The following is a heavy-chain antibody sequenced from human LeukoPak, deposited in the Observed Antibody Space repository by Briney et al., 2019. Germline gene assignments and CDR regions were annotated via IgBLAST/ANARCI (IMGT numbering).Heavy chain of an antibody. D-gene: IGHD2-2*01. CDR1: GFTFSSYA. J-gene: IGHJ6*02. CDR3: ASPIVVPAAMWEWYYYYGMDV. Sequence: QAGGSLRLSCAASGFTFSSYAMSWVRQAPGKGLEWVSAISGSGGSTYYADSVKGRFTISRDNSKNTLYLQMNSLRAEDTAVYYCASPIVVPAAMWEWYYYYGMDVWGQGTTVTVSS. V-gene: IGHV3-23*01. CDR2: ISGSGGST.